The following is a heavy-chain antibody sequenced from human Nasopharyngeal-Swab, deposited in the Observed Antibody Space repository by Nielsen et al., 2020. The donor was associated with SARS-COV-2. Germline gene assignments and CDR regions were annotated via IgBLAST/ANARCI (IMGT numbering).Heavy chain of an antibody. V-gene: IGHV4-30-4*01. J-gene: IGHJ2*01. CDR2: IYYSGST. CDR1: GGSISSGGYY. CDR3: ARMCYDSSGYLTTYWYFDL. D-gene: IGHD3-22*01. Sequence: SQTLSLTCAVSGGSISSGGYYWSWIRQPPGKGLEWIGYIYYSGSTYYNPSLKSRVNISVDTSKNQFSLKLSSVTAADTAVYYCARMCYDSSGYLTTYWYFDLWGRGTLVTVSS.